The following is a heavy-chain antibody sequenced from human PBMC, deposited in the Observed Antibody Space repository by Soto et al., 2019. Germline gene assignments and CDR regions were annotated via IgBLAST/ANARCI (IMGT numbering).Heavy chain of an antibody. V-gene: IGHV1-2*04. Sequence: QVQQVQSGAEVKKPGASVKVSCEASGYTFTGYYMHWVRQAPGQGLEWMGWINPNSGGTNYAQKFQGWVTMTRDTSISTAYMELSRLRSDDTAVYYCARGGETTVTTDWFDPWGQGTLVTVSS. J-gene: IGHJ5*02. CDR3: ARGGETTVTTDWFDP. D-gene: IGHD4-17*01. CDR1: GYTFTGYY. CDR2: INPNSGGT.